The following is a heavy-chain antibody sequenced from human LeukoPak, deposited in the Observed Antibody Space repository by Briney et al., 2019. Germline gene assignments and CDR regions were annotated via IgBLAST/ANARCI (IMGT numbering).Heavy chain of an antibody. Sequence: SETLSLTCTVSGGSISSYYWSWIRQPPGKGLEWIGYIYYSGSTNYNPSLKSRVTISVDTSKNQFSLKLSSVTAADTAVYYCARHVRNLEGGYFQTTLSRGMDVWGQGTTVTVSS. D-gene: IGHD3-22*01. J-gene: IGHJ6*02. CDR1: GGSISSYY. CDR3: ARHVRNLEGGYFQTTLSRGMDV. CDR2: IYYSGST. V-gene: IGHV4-59*08.